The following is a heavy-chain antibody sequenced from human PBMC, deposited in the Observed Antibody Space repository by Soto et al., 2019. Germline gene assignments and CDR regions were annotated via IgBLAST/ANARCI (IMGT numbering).Heavy chain of an antibody. CDR3: AKIESRFFYDSTGYYPFDY. V-gene: IGHV3-23*01. D-gene: IGHD3-22*01. Sequence: GGSLRLSCVASGLPFSNYAMTWVRQAPGKGLEWVSALSGSGVSTYYADSVMGRFTISRDNSKNTVYLQMNSLRAEDTAVYYCAKIESRFFYDSTGYYPFDYWGQGTLVTVSS. CDR1: GLPFSNYA. CDR2: LSGSGVST. J-gene: IGHJ4*02.